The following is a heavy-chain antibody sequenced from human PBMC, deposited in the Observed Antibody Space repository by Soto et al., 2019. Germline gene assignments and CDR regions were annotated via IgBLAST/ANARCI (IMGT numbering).Heavy chain of an antibody. CDR1: GGSISSYY. D-gene: IGHD3-10*01. Sequence: KPSETLSLTCTVSGGSISSYYWSWIRQPPGKGLEWIGYIYYSGSTNYNPSLKSRVTISVDTSKNQFSLKLSSVTAADTAVYYCAACRGRTLLWFGEPPPYYMDVWGKGTTVTVSS. J-gene: IGHJ6*03. CDR2: IYYSGST. V-gene: IGHV4-59*01. CDR3: AACRGRTLLWFGEPPPYYMDV.